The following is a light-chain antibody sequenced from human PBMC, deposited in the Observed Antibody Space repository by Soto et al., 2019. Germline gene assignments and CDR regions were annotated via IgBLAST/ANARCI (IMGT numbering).Light chain of an antibody. CDR1: SSNIGSNF. CDR2: RNT. Sequence: QSALTQPPSASGAPGQRVTISCSGSSSNIGSNFVYWYQQLPGTAPKLLIYRNTQRPSGVPDRFSGSKSGTSASLAISGLRSEDEADYHCATWDDSLSGSWVFGGGTKLTVL. CDR3: ATWDDSLSGSWV. J-gene: IGLJ3*02. V-gene: IGLV1-47*01.